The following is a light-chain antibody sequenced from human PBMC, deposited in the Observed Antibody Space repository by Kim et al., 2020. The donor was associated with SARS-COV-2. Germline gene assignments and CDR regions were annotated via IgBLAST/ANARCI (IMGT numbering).Light chain of an antibody. V-gene: IGLV1-40*01. Sequence: GKRVIISCTGSSSNIGAGYDVHWYQQLPGTAPKLLIYGNTNRPSGVPDRFSGSRSGTSASLAITGLQAEDEAHYYCQSYDHSLSDVFGTGTKVTVL. CDR2: GNT. CDR1: SSNIGAGYD. CDR3: QSYDHSLSDV. J-gene: IGLJ1*01.